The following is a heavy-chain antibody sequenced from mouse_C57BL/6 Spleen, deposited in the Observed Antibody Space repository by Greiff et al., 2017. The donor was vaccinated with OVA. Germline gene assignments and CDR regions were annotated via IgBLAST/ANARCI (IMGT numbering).Heavy chain of an antibody. J-gene: IGHJ2*01. V-gene: IGHV1-69*01. CDR1: GYTFTSYW. CDR2: IDPSDSYT. D-gene: IGHD1-1*02. Sequence: QVQLQQPGAELVMPGASVKLSCKASGYTFTSYWMNWVKQRPGQGLEWIGEIDPSDSYTNYNQKFKGKSTVTVDKSSSTAYMQLSSLASEDAAVYYSASTMDVGSILDYWGQGTTLTVSS. CDR3: ASTMDVGSILDY.